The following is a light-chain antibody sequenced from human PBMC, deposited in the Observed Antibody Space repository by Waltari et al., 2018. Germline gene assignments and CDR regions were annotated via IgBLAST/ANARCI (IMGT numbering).Light chain of an antibody. V-gene: IGLV2-23*02. CDR3: SSYTYGGPWV. CDR2: EVD. J-gene: IGLJ2*01. Sequence: SALTQPASVSASPGQSIPISCTGSSSDVGSSDLVAWYQQPPGKAPHLLIYEVDKRPSGVSYRFSGSKSGNAASLTISGLQAEDEAHYFCSSYTYGGPWVFGGGTLLTVL. CDR1: SSDVGSSDL.